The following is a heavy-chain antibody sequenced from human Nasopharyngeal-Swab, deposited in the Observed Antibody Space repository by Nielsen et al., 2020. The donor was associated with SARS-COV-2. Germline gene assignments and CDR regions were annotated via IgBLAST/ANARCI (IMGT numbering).Heavy chain of an antibody. J-gene: IGHJ4*02. Sequence: ASVKVSCKVSGYTLTELSMHWVRQAPGKGLEGRGGFDPEDGETIYAQKFQGRVTMTEDTSTDTAYMELSSLRSEDTAVYYCATEWAYLRHSGSFRYLGYWGQGTLVTVSS. CDR2: FDPEDGET. CDR1: GYTLTELS. V-gene: IGHV1-24*01. D-gene: IGHD1-26*01. CDR3: ATEWAYLRHSGSFRYLGY.